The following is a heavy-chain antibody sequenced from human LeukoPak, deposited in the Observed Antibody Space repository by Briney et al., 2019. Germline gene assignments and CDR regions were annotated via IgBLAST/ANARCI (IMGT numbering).Heavy chain of an antibody. Sequence: GGSLRLSCAASGFTFDDYAMHWVRQAPGKGPEWVSGISWNSGSIGYADSVKGRFTISRDNAKNSLYLQMNSLRAEDTALYYCAKDGDCSSTSCRKVPYYYGMDVWGQGTTVTVSS. V-gene: IGHV3-9*01. CDR2: ISWNSGSI. CDR3: AKDGDCSSTSCRKVPYYYGMDV. J-gene: IGHJ6*02. D-gene: IGHD2-2*01. CDR1: GFTFDDYA.